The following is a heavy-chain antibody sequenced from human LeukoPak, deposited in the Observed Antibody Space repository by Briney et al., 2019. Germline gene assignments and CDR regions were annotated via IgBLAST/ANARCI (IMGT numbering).Heavy chain of an antibody. CDR3: ARDMTSGYAFGFDY. CDR2: ISAYNGNT. V-gene: IGHV1-18*01. J-gene: IGHJ4*02. D-gene: IGHD5-12*01. Sequence: GASVKVSCKASGYTFTSYGISWVRQAPGQGLEWMGWISAYNGNTNYAQKFQGRVTITADKSTSTAYMELSSLRSEDTAVYYCARDMTSGYAFGFDYWGQGTLVTVSS. CDR1: GYTFTSYG.